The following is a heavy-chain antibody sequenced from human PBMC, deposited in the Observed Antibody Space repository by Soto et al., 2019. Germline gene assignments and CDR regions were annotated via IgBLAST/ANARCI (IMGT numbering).Heavy chain of an antibody. D-gene: IGHD3-22*01. Sequence: SVKVYFKASGGTFSSYAISWVRQAPGQGLEWMGGIIPIFGTANYAQKFQGRVTITADESTSTAYMELSSLRSEDTAVYYCASQGTYYYDSSGLWGQGTLVTVSS. CDR2: IIPIFGTA. V-gene: IGHV1-69*13. J-gene: IGHJ4*02. CDR3: ASQGTYYYDSSGL. CDR1: GGTFSSYA.